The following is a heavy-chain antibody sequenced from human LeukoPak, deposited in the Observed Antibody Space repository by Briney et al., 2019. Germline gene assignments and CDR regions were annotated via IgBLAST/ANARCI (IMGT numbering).Heavy chain of an antibody. J-gene: IGHJ4*02. CDR3: ARVGLGKGQLLWWSSFDY. CDR2: IIPIFGTA. V-gene: IGHV1-69*13. Sequence: GASVKVSCKASGYAFTSYDINWVRQATGQGLEWMGGIIPIFGTANYAQKFQGRVTITADESTSTAYMELSSLRSEDTAVYYCARVGLGKGQLLWWSSFDYWGQGTLVTVSS. D-gene: IGHD2-2*01. CDR1: GYAFTSYD.